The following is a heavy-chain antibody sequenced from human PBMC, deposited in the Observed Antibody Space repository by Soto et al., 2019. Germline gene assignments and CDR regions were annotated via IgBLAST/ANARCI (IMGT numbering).Heavy chain of an antibody. CDR3: ATGLTLPVRPSFDT. CDR2: MFSGDNT. V-gene: IGHV3-53*01. Sequence: EVQLVESGGGLIQPGGSLRLSCAASGFTVSGNYITWVRQAPGKGLEWVSVMFSGDNTYYSDSVKGRFTISRDNSKNTVYLQMNRLRGDDTAVYFCATGLTLPVRPSFDTWGQGTLLTVSS. D-gene: IGHD2-21*02. J-gene: IGHJ5*02. CDR1: GFTVSGNY.